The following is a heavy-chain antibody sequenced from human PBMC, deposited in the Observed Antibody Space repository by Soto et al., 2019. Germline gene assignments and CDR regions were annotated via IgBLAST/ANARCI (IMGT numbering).Heavy chain of an antibody. D-gene: IGHD3-22*01. CDR2: ISYTGSTI. CDR3: ARGLRNYYDRSGLHY. CDR1: EFTFSNYE. V-gene: IGHV3-48*03. Sequence: GGSLRLSCAGSEFTFSNYEMNWVRQAPGKGLEWVSYISYTGSTIYYADSVRGLFTISRDNSKNSLYLQMNSLRAEDTAVYYCARGLRNYYDRSGLHYWGQGTLVTVS. J-gene: IGHJ4*02.